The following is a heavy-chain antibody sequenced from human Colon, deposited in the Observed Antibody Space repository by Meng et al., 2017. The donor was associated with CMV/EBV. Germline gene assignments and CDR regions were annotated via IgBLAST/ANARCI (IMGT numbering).Heavy chain of an antibody. J-gene: IGHJ5*02. Sequence: GESLKISCATSGFTFSSYSMNWVRQAPGKGLEWVSAISGSGATTYYADSVKGRFTISRDNAKNTLYLQMNTLRAEDTAVYYCIRENGVDASRGNRFDPWGQGTLVTVSS. CDR1: GFTFSSYS. CDR3: IRENGVDASRGNRFDP. CDR2: ISGSGATT. D-gene: IGHD3-3*01. V-gene: IGHV3-21*01.